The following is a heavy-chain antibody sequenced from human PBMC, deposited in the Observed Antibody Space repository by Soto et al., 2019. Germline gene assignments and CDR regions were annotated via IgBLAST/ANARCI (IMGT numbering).Heavy chain of an antibody. CDR1: GFTFSSYA. CDR3: ARVWKGGTYDFWSGYYPDAFDI. D-gene: IGHD3-3*01. CDR2: ISYDGSNK. J-gene: IGHJ3*02. V-gene: IGHV3-30-3*01. Sequence: VQLVESGGGLVKPGRSLRLSCAASGFTFSSYAMHWVRQAPGKGLEWVAVISYDGSNKYYADSVKGRFTISRDNSKNTLYLQMNSLRAEDTAVYYCARVWKGGTYDFWSGYYPDAFDIWGQGTMVTVSS.